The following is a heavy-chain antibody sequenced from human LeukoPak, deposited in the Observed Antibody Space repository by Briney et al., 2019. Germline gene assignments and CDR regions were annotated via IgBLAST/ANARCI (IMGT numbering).Heavy chain of an antibody. V-gene: IGHV3-33*01. J-gene: IGHJ4*02. Sequence: GGSLRLSCAASGFTFSSYGMHWVRQAPGKGLEWVAVIWYDGSNKYYADSVKGRFTISRDNSKNTLYLQMHSLRPGDTAVYYCVREDTPATANYWGQGTLVTISS. D-gene: IGHD2-21*02. CDR3: VREDTPATANY. CDR1: GFTFSSYG. CDR2: IWYDGSNK.